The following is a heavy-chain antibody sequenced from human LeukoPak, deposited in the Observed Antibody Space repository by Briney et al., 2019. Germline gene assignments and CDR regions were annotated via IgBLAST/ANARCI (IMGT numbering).Heavy chain of an antibody. CDR1: GGSFSGYY. CDR2: INHSGST. D-gene: IGHD3-22*01. V-gene: IGHV4-34*01. CDR3: ARGRPSYYDSSGYYYPHFDY. J-gene: IGHJ4*02. Sequence: PSETLSLTCAVYGGSFSGYYWSWIRQPPGKGLEWIGEINHSGSTNYNPSLKSRVTISVDTSKNQFSLKLSSVTAADTAVYYCARGRPSYYDSSGYYYPHFDYWGQGTLVTVSS.